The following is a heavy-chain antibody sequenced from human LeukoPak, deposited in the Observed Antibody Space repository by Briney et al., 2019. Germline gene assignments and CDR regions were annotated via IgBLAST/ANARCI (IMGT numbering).Heavy chain of an antibody. CDR2: IYYSGST. J-gene: IGHJ4*02. Sequence: SETLFLTCTVSGGSISSSSYYWGWIRQPPGKGLEWIGNIYYSGSTYCNPSLKSRVTISVDTSKNQFSLKLSSVTAADTAVYYCARHQPYSSGWYPDYWGQGTLVTVSS. CDR1: GGSISSSSYY. V-gene: IGHV4-39*01. D-gene: IGHD6-19*01. CDR3: ARHQPYSSGWYPDY.